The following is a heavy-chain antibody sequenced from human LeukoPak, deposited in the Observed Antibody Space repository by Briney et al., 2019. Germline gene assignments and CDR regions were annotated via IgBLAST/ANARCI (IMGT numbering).Heavy chain of an antibody. J-gene: IGHJ3*02. Sequence: SETLSLTCTVSGGSISSYYWSWIRQPPGKGLEWIGNIFYSGSTNYNPSLKSRVTISVDTAKNQFSLKLSSVTAADTAVYYCARQGGPYFSIWGQRTMVTVSS. D-gene: IGHD2-21*01. V-gene: IGHV4-59*08. CDR3: ARQGGPYFSI. CDR2: IFYSGST. CDR1: GGSISSYY.